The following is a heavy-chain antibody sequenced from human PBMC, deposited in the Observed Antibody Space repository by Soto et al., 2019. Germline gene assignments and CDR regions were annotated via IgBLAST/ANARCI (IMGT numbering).Heavy chain of an antibody. V-gene: IGHV4-34*02. CDR3: AGETSDYDFLTAPTTFDF. CDR1: GGSFSGYY. CDR2: IDHSGST. J-gene: IGHJ3*01. Sequence: QVQLQQWGAGLLKPSETLSLTCAVSGGSFSGYYWNWIRQPPGKGLEWIGEIDHSGSTTYNPSLKSRVTISVDTSKRDISLKLTSVTAADTAVYYCAGETSDYDFLTAPTTFDFWGQGTTVTVSS. D-gene: IGHD3-9*01.